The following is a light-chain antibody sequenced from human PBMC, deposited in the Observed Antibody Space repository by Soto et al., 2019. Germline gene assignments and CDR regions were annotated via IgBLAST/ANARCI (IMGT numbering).Light chain of an antibody. CDR1: QSISYW. J-gene: IGKJ2*01. CDR3: RHYNTYSPPYT. CDR2: KAS. Sequence: DVQMTQFPSTLSASVGDRVTITCRASQSISYWLAWYQQKPGKAPNLLIYKASSLEIGVPSRFSGSGSGTEFTLTITNLQPDDFATYYCRHYNTYSPPYTLGHGTRLEIK. V-gene: IGKV1-5*03.